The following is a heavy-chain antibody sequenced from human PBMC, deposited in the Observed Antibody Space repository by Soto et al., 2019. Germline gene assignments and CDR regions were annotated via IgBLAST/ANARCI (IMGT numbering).Heavy chain of an antibody. CDR3: AIASARPYYYDSSGYLDY. CDR1: GGSISSYY. J-gene: IGHJ4*02. D-gene: IGHD3-22*01. Sequence: SETLSLTCTVPGGSISSYYWSWIRQPPGKGLEWIGYIYYSGSTNYNPSLKSRVTISVDTSKNQFSLKLSSVTAADTAVYYCAIASARPYYYDSSGYLDYWGQGTLVTVSS. CDR2: IYYSGST. V-gene: IGHV4-59*01.